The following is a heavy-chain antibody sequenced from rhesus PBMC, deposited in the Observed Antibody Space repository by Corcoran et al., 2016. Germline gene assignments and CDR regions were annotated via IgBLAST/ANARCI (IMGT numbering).Heavy chain of an antibody. CDR3: ARDPSGYSSGWSIDY. J-gene: IGHJ4*01. CDR2: ISGNSANT. D-gene: IGHD6S26*01. CDR1: GGSISGGYY. Sequence: QVQLPESGPGLVKPSETLSLTCAVSGGSISGGYYLCWIRQHPAQGWEWIGNISGNSANTYYNPSLKSRVNMSKDTSKNQFSLKLSSVTAADTAVYYCARDPSGYSSGWSIDYWGQGVLVTVSS. V-gene: IGHV4S7*01.